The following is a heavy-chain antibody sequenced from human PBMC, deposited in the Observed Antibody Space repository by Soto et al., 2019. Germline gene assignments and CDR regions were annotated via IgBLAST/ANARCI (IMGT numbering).Heavy chain of an antibody. Sequence: ASVKVSCKASGGTFSSYAISWVRQAPGQGLEWMGGIIPIFGTANYAQKFQGRVTITADESTGTAYMELSSLRSEDTAVYYCARNHRQKVVVSDPDAFDIWGQGTMVSVSS. CDR3: ARNHRQKVVVSDPDAFDI. J-gene: IGHJ3*02. V-gene: IGHV1-69*13. CDR1: GGTFSSYA. D-gene: IGHD3-22*01. CDR2: IIPIFGTA.